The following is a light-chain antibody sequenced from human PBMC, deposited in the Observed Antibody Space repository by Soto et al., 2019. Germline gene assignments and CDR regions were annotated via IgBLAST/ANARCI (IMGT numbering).Light chain of an antibody. Sequence: EIVMTQSPATLSVSPGERATLSCRASQSVSNKLAWYQQKPGQAPRLLIYGASTRATGIPARFSGSGSGTEFTLTISSLQSADFAVYYCQQYNNWPPWAFGQGTKVDIK. CDR1: QSVSNK. J-gene: IGKJ1*01. V-gene: IGKV3-15*01. CDR3: QQYNNWPPWA. CDR2: GAS.